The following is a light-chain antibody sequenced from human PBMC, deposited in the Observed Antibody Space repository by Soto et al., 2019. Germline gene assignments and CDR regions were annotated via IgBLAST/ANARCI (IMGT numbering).Light chain of an antibody. CDR3: SSFTSSSTRV. Sequence: QSVLTQPASVSGSPGQSITISCTGTSSDVGGYNYVSWYQQHPGKAPKLMIYDVGNRPSGVSSRFSGSKSGNTASLTISGLQAEDEADYYCSSFTSSSTRVFGAGTKVTVL. CDR1: SSDVGGYNY. J-gene: IGLJ1*01. V-gene: IGLV2-14*03. CDR2: DVG.